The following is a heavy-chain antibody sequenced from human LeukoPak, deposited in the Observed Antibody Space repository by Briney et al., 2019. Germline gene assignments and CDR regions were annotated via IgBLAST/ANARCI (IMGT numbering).Heavy chain of an antibody. CDR1: GYTFTSDD. Sequence: GASVKVSCKASGYTFTSDDINWVRQATGQGLEWMGWMNPNSGNTGYAQKFQGRVTMTRNTSISTAYMELSSLRSEDTAVYYCAREESVVAGTCDYWGQGTLVTVSS. J-gene: IGHJ4*02. CDR3: AREESVVAGTCDY. D-gene: IGHD6-19*01. CDR2: MNPNSGNT. V-gene: IGHV1-8*01.